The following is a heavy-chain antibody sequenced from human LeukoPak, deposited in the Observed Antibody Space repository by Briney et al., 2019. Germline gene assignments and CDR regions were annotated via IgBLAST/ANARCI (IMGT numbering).Heavy chain of an antibody. J-gene: IGHJ4*02. CDR1: GGSISSSSYY. CDR2: IYYSGST. CDR3: ARTHVVPAAMSVAVAGAFDY. D-gene: IGHD2-2*01. V-gene: IGHV4-39*01. Sequence: PSETLSLTCTVSGGSISSSSYYWAWIRQPPGKGLEWIGSIYYSGSTYYNPSLKSRVTISVDTSKNQFSLKLSSVTAADTAVYYCARTHVVPAAMSVAVAGAFDYWGQGTLVTVSS.